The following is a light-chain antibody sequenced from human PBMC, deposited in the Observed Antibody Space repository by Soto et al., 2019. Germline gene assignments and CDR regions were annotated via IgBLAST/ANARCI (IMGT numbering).Light chain of an antibody. J-gene: IGKJ5*01. V-gene: IGKV3-15*01. CDR2: GAS. Sequence: EVVMTQSPVTLSVSPGERCTLSCRASQSIRNNLTWYRQKPGQAPXXLIYGASTRATGIPARFSGRGSGTEFTLIISRLQSEDFAVYYCQQRSNRPTFGQGTRLEIK. CDR1: QSIRNN. CDR3: QQRSNRPT.